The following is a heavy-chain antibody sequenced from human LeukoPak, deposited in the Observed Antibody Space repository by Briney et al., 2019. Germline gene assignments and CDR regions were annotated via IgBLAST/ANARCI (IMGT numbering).Heavy chain of an antibody. CDR3: ARGGRTYYDFWSGYYTDYYYGMDI. CDR2: INHSGST. V-gene: IGHV4-34*01. CDR1: GGSFSGYY. J-gene: IGHJ6*02. D-gene: IGHD3-3*01. Sequence: SETLSLTCAVYGGSFSGYYWSWIRQPPGKGLEWIGEINHSGSTNYNPSLKSRVTISVDTSKNQFSLKLSSVTAADTAVYYCARGGRTYYDFWSGYYTDYYYGMDIWGQGTTVTVSS.